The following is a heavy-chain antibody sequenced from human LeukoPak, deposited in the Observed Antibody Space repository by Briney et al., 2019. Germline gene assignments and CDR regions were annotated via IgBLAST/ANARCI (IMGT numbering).Heavy chain of an antibody. CDR3: ARHSAGRFYYFDY. V-gene: IGHV4-39*01. Sequence: SETLSLTCTVSGGSIGSSSYYWGWIRQPPGKGLEWIGSIYYSGSTYYNPSLKSRVTISVDTSKNQFSLKLSSVTAADTAVYYCARHSAGRFYYFDYWGQGTLVTVSS. D-gene: IGHD6-19*01. CDR2: IYYSGST. CDR1: GGSIGSSSYY. J-gene: IGHJ4*02.